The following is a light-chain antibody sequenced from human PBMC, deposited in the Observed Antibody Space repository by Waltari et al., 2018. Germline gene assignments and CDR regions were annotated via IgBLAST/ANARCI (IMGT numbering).Light chain of an antibody. V-gene: IGKV3-15*01. J-gene: IGKJ5*01. CDR3: QQYNRWPPIT. CDR1: QRVSSN. Sequence: IVMTQSPATLPVSHGETATLSCRASQRVSSNVAWYQKKPGQAPRLLIYDASTRATSIPAKFRGSGSGTEFTLTISSLQSEDFAVYYCQQYNRWPPITFGHGTRLEIK. CDR2: DAS.